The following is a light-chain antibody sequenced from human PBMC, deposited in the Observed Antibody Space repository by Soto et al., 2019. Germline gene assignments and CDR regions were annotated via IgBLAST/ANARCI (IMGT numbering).Light chain of an antibody. V-gene: IGKV3-15*01. CDR2: GAS. Sequence: THSLITLSSSQRNKATLSFRSSQSVGSDLAWYQQKPGQAPTLLMYGASSGAPHIPATFSGSGSGTEFTLTTSSFQSEDFAVYYYQQYTSCRPNRFGRRTKVAIK. J-gene: IGKJ1*01. CDR1: QSVGSD. CDR3: QQYTSCRPNR.